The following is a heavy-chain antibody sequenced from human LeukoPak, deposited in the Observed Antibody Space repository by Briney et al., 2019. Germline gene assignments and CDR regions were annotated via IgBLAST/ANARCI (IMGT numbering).Heavy chain of an antibody. CDR2: ISGDGSRT. D-gene: IGHD1-7*01. CDR1: GFTFSSYW. CDR3: ARGGWGTAIDY. Sequence: SGGSLRLSCAASGFTFSSYWMHWVRQAPGKGLVWVSYISGDGSRTTYADSVKGRFTISRDNAKNTLDLQMNSLRAEDTAVYYCARGGWGTAIDYWAQGTLVTVSS. J-gene: IGHJ4*02. V-gene: IGHV3-74*01.